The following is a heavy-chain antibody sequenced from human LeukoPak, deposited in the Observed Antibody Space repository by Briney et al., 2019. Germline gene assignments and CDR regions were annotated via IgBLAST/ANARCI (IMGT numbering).Heavy chain of an antibody. Sequence: ASVKVSCKASGYTFTSYYMHWVRQAPGQGLEWMGIINPSGGSTSYAQKFQGRVTMTRDMSTSTVYMELSSLRSEDTAVYYCARVLYYYDSSGYYFGPLDYWGQGTLVTVSS. CDR2: INPSGGST. D-gene: IGHD3-22*01. CDR1: GYTFTSYY. CDR3: ARVLYYYDSSGYYFGPLDY. V-gene: IGHV1-46*01. J-gene: IGHJ4*02.